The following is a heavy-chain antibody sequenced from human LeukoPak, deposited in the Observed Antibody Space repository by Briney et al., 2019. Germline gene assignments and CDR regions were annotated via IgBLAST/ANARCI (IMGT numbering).Heavy chain of an antibody. D-gene: IGHD3-3*01. V-gene: IGHV4-30-4*08. CDR1: GGSISSGGYY. Sequence: PSQTLSLTCTVSGGSISSGGYYWSWIRQHPGKGLEWIGYIYYSGSTYYNPSLKSRVTISVDTSKNQFSLKLSSVTAADTAVYYCARDYSFGVVTGGIDPWGQGTLVTVSS. CDR3: ARDYSFGVVTGGIDP. CDR2: IYYSGST. J-gene: IGHJ5*02.